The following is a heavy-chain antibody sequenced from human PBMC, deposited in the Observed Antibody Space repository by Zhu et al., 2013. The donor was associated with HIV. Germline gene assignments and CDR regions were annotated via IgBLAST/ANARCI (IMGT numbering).Heavy chain of an antibody. V-gene: IGHV1-69*01. CDR2: IIPIFGTA. J-gene: IGHJ4*02. D-gene: IGHD5-12*01. Sequence: QVQLXQSGAEVKKPGSSVKVSCKASGGTFSSYAISWVRQAPGQGLEWMGGIIPIFGTANYAQKFQGRVTITADESTSTAYMELSSLRSEDTAVYYCARDPLRDGYNLHGYWGQGTLVTVSS. CDR3: ARDPLRDGYNLHGY. CDR1: GGTFSSYA.